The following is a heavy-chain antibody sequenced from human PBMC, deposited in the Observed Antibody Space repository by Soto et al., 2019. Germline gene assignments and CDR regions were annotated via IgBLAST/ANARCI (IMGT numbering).Heavy chain of an antibody. CDR3: SRVIAVSCTYYYYCMYV. D-gene: IGHD6-19*01. V-gene: IGHV3-30*14. CDR1: GFTFSSYA. CDR2: ISYDGSNK. Sequence: QVQLVESGGGVVQPGRSLRLSCAASGFTFSSYAMHWVRQAPGKGLVWVAVISYDGSNKYYADSVKGRFTISRDNSKNTRYLHRYSVRAEDTVVYYCSRVIAVSCTYYYYCMYVWGQGTTVTVSS. J-gene: IGHJ6*02.